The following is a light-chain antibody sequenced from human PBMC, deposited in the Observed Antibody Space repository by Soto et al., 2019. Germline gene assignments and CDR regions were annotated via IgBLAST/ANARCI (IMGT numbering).Light chain of an antibody. J-gene: IGLJ1*01. CDR3: QVWDTISDHYV. V-gene: IGLV3-21*02. CDR1: NIESKS. Sequence: SYELTRPPSVSVAPGQTARITCGGNNIESKSVHWYQQRPGQAPVLVIYVDSDRPSGIPDRFSASTSGNTAALTISRVEAGDEADYYCQVWDTISDHYVFGSGTKVTVL. CDR2: VDS.